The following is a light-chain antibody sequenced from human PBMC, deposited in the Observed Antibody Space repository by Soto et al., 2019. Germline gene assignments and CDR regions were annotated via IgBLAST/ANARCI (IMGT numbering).Light chain of an antibody. V-gene: IGKV3-15*01. CDR1: HSVSSN. J-gene: IGKJ2*01. CDR3: QQYSNWPPYT. Sequence: EIVMTQSPATLSVSPGERATLSCRASHSVSSNLAWYQQKPGQAPRLLIYGASTRATGIPARFSGSGSGTEFTLTISSLQSEDFAVYYCQQYSNWPPYTFGQGTMLEIK. CDR2: GAS.